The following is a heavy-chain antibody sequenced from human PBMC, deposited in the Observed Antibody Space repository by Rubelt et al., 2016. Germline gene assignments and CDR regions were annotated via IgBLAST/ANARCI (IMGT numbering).Heavy chain of an antibody. V-gene: IGHV1-2*02. CDR1: GYTFTGYY. Sequence: QVQLVQSGAEVKKPGASVKVSCKASGYTFTGYYMHWVRQAPGQGLEWMGWINPNSGGTNYAQKFQGRVTMDRETSISTAYMERSRLRSGETAVYYCASVAGWELRADDAFDIWGQGTMVTVSS. CDR3: ASVAGWELRADDAFDI. J-gene: IGHJ3*02. CDR2: INPNSGGT. D-gene: IGHD1-26*01.